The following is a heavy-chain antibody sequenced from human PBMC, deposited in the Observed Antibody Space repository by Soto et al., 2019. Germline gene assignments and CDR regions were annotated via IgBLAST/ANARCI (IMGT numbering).Heavy chain of an antibody. V-gene: IGHV1-8*01. Sequence: ASVKGSCKAAAYTFTGYDINWVRQATGQDFEWMGWMNPNNGNTAYAQKFQGRVTMTRDTSKSTAFMELSSLTSEDTAVYYCARREIQGPIDYWGQGTLVTVSS. D-gene: IGHD1-26*01. J-gene: IGHJ4*02. CDR1: AYTFTGYD. CDR2: MNPNNGNT. CDR3: ARREIQGPIDY.